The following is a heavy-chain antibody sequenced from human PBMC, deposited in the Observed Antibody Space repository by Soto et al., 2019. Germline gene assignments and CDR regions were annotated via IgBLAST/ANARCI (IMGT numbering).Heavy chain of an antibody. D-gene: IGHD2-21*02. CDR3: ARLSGTVVTPTYIDY. V-gene: IGHV4-28*01. J-gene: IGHJ4*02. CDR1: GYSISSSNW. CDR2: IYYSGST. Sequence: QVQLQESGPGLVKPSDTLSLTCAVSGYSISSSNWWGWIRQPPGKGLEWIGYIYYSGSTYYNPSLKSLVTMSVDTSKNQFSLKLSSVTAVDTAVYYCARLSGTVVTPTYIDYWGQGTLVTVSS.